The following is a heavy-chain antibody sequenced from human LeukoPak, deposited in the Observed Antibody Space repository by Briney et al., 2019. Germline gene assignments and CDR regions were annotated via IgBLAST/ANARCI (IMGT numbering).Heavy chain of an antibody. J-gene: IGHJ4*02. CDR1: GGSISSGGYS. Sequence: SETLSLTCAVSGGSISSGGYSWSWIRQPLGKGLEWIGYIYHSGSTYYNPSLKSRVTIFVDTSKNQFSLKLSSVTAADTAVYYCARRTDYYDSSGYYYFDYWGQGTLVTVSS. CDR3: ARRTDYYDSSGYYYFDY. D-gene: IGHD3-22*01. V-gene: IGHV4-30-2*03. CDR2: IYHSGST.